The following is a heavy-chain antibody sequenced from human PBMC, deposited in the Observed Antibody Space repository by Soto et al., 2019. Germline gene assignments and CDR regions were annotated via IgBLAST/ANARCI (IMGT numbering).Heavy chain of an antibody. Sequence: QVQLQESGPGLVKPSQTLSLTCTVSGGSISSGGYYWSWIRQHPGKGLEWIGYIYYSGSTYYNPSLTSRVTVSVDTAKDQFSLKLSSVTAADTAVYYCARTGYYCEADYWGQGTLVTVSS. D-gene: IGHD3-22*01. CDR3: ARTGYYCEADY. CDR1: GGSISSGGYY. CDR2: IYYSGST. J-gene: IGHJ4*02. V-gene: IGHV4-31*03.